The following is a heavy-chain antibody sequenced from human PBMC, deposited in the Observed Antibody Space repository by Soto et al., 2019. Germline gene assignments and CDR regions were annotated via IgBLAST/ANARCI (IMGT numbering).Heavy chain of an antibody. V-gene: IGHV1-46*03. CDR3: ARGIAVAGTIFDY. Sequence: QVQLVQSGAEVKKPGASVKVSCKASGYTFTNYYMHWVRQAPGQGIEWMGIINPSGGSTSYAQKFQGRVTMTRDASTSTVYMELSSLRSEDAAVYYCARGIAVAGTIFDYWGQGTLVTVSS. D-gene: IGHD6-19*01. CDR2: INPSGGST. J-gene: IGHJ4*02. CDR1: GYTFTNYY.